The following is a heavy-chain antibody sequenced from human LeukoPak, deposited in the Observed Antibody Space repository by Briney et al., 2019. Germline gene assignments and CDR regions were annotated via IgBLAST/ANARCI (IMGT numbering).Heavy chain of an antibody. Sequence: PSETLSLTCAVYGGSFSGYYWSWIRQPPGKGLEWIGEINHSGSTNYNPTLKSRVTISVDTSKNQFSLKLSSVTAADTAVYYCSCYYYYYGMGVWGQGTTVTVSS. V-gene: IGHV4-34*03. CDR2: INHSGST. CDR3: SCYYYYYGMGV. J-gene: IGHJ6*02. CDR1: GGSFSGYY.